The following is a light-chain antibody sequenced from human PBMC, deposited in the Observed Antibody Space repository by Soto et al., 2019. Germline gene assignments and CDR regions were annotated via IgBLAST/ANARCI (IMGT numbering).Light chain of an antibody. CDR1: QSVLYSSNNKNY. J-gene: IGKJ3*01. V-gene: IGKV4-1*01. CDR2: WAS. Sequence: DIVMTQSPDSLAVSLGERATINCKSSQSVLYSSNNKNYLAWYQQKPGQPPKLLIYWASTRESGVPDRFSGSGSGTDFTLTISSLQAKDVAVYYCQQYYSTPFTFGSGTKVDIK. CDR3: QQYYSTPFT.